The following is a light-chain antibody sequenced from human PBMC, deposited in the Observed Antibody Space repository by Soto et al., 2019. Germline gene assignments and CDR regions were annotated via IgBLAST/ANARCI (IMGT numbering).Light chain of an antibody. V-gene: IGLV2-14*03. J-gene: IGLJ1*01. CDR1: SSDVGGYDF. CDR2: DVS. Sequence: QSALTQPASVSGSPGQSITISCTGSSSDVGGYDFVSWYQHHPGKAPRLMIFDVSNRPSAVPNRFSGSKSGITASLTISGLQAEYEGDYYCASYTSRSTLVFGTGTKVTVL. CDR3: ASYTSRSTLV.